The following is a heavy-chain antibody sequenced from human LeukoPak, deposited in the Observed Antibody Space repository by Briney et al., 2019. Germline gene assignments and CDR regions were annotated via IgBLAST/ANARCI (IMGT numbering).Heavy chain of an antibody. CDR3: ARETGMTPPNYYYYGMDV. CDR2: IDNYSGDT. D-gene: IGHD1-14*01. Sequence: ASVKVSCKGSGYTFTSIGLSWVRQAPGQGLEWMGWIDNYSGDTEYAQNFQGRVTMTTDTTTSTAYMELRSLRSDDTAVYYCARETGMTPPNYYYYGMDVWGQGTTVTVSS. J-gene: IGHJ6*02. CDR1: GYTFTSIG. V-gene: IGHV1-18*01.